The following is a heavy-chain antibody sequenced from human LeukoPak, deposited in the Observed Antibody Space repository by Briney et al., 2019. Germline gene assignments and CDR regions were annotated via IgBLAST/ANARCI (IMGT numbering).Heavy chain of an antibody. CDR1: GFILSSSG. Sequence: PGRSLRLSCVASGFILSSSGMHWVRQAPGKALEWVAVIRFYGSDEDYADSVKGRFTISRDNSKSTLYLHMDSLRAEDTATYYCVQHRGIEGPMTWGQGTLVTVSS. CDR2: IRFYGSDE. D-gene: IGHD3-22*01. J-gene: IGHJ5*02. CDR3: VQHRGIEGPMT. V-gene: IGHV3-33*06.